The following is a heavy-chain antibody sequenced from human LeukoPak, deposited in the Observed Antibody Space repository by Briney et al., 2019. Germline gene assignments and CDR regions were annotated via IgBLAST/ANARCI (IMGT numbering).Heavy chain of an antibody. D-gene: IGHD1-1*01. V-gene: IGHV3-21*01. CDR2: ISSTGSSI. CDR3: ARDDVAWNDVHWFDP. J-gene: IGHJ5*02. Sequence: GGSLRLSCAASGFTFSYYTVSWVRQAPGKGLEWVSSISSTGSSIYYADSVKGRFTISRDNAKNSLNLQMSSLRVEDTAVYYCARDDVAWNDVHWFDPWGQGTLVTVSS. CDR1: GFTFSYYT.